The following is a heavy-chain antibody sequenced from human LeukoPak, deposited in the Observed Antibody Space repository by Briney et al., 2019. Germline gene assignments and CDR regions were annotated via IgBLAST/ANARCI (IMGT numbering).Heavy chain of an antibody. CDR1: GGSFSGYY. Sequence: SETLSLTCAVYGGSFSGYYWSWIRQPPGKGLEWIGEINRSGSTNYNPSLKSRVTISVDTSKNQFSLKLSSVTAADTAVYYCARGSTTVTTDVYNWFDPWGQGTPVTVSS. D-gene: IGHD4-17*01. J-gene: IGHJ5*02. CDR3: ARGSTTVTTDVYNWFDP. V-gene: IGHV4-34*01. CDR2: INRSGST.